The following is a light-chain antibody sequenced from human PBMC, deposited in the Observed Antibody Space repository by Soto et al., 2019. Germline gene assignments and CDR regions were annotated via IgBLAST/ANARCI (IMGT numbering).Light chain of an antibody. CDR1: SSDVGSYNL. Sequence: QSVLTQPASVSGSPGQSITISCTGTSSDVGSYNLVSWYQQHPGKAPKLMISEVTKRPPGISARFSGSKSGNTASLTISGLQAEDESDYYCCSYAGSSTWVFGGGTKLTVL. V-gene: IGLV2-23*02. CDR2: EVT. CDR3: CSYAGSSTWV. J-gene: IGLJ3*02.